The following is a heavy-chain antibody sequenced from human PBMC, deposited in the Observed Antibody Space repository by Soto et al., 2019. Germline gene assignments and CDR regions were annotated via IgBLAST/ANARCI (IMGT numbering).Heavy chain of an antibody. D-gene: IGHD3-3*01. CDR2: ISYDGSDK. CDR3: AIAYDFWSGDRMWDMDV. V-gene: IGHV3-30*03. CDR1: GFTFSSYG. Sequence: PGGSLRLSGAASGFTFSSYGMHWVRQAPGKGLEWVAVISYDGSDKYYADSVKGRFTISRDNSKNTLYLQMNSLGPEDTAVYYCAIAYDFWSGDRMWDMDVWGQGTTVTVSS. J-gene: IGHJ6*02.